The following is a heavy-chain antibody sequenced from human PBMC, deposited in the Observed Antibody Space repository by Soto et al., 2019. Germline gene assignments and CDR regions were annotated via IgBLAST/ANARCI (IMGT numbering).Heavy chain of an antibody. CDR1: GFTFSRYW. CDR2: IKEDGSQK. CDR3: ARGDYYDVSGPFSDAFDI. Sequence: GGSLRLCYAASGFTFSRYWMSWVRQAPGKGLEWVANIKEDGSQKWYVDSVKGRFTISRENAKNSLYLQMSILRVEDTAVYYCARGDYYDVSGPFSDAFDIWGQGTMVTVSS. V-gene: IGHV3-7*04. D-gene: IGHD3-22*01. J-gene: IGHJ3*02.